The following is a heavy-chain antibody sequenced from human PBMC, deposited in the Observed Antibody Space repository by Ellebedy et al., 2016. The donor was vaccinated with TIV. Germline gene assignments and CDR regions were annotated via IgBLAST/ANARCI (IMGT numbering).Heavy chain of an antibody. V-gene: IGHV3-15*01. CDR2: IKSKTDGGTT. Sequence: GESLKISCAASGFTFSNAWMSWVRQAPGKGLEWVGRIKSKTDGGTTDYAAPVKGRFTISRDDSKNTLYLQMNSLKTEDTAVYYCTTVDYGSGSYVNYYYGMDVWGQGTTVTVSS. J-gene: IGHJ6*02. CDR1: GFTFSNAW. CDR3: TTVDYGSGSYVNYYYGMDV. D-gene: IGHD3-10*01.